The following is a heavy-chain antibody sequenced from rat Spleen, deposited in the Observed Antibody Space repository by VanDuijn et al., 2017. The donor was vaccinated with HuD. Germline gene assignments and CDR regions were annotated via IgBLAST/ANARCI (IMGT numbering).Heavy chain of an antibody. D-gene: IGHD4-4*01. J-gene: IGHJ2*01. CDR3: VREAAGVDF. CDR2: INQDSSIT. CDR1: GFTFSDYY. Sequence: EVQLVESDGGLVQPGRSLKLSCAASGFTFSDYYMAWVRQAPGKGLEWIGEINQDSSITKYSPSLKDRLTVSRDNAQNTLYLQMSKLGSEDTAIYYCVREAAGVDFWGQGVMVTVSS. V-gene: IGHV4-2*01.